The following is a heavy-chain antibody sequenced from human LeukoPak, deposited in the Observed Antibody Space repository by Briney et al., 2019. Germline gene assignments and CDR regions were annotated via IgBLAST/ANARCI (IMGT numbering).Heavy chain of an antibody. D-gene: IGHD2-2*01. J-gene: IGHJ3*02. Sequence: ASVKVSCKASGYTFTSYGISWVRQAPGQGLEWMGWISAYNGNTNYAQKLQGRVTMTTDTSTSTAYMELRSLRSDDTAVYYCARAVVPAAIHPFDAFDIWGQGTMVTVSS. CDR2: ISAYNGNT. CDR1: GYTFTSYG. V-gene: IGHV1-18*01. CDR3: ARAVVPAAIHPFDAFDI.